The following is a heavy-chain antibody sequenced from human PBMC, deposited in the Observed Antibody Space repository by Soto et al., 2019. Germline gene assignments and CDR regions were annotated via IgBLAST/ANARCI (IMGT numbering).Heavy chain of an antibody. J-gene: IGHJ6*02. V-gene: IGHV1-2*04. CDR1: GYTFTGYY. D-gene: IGHD5-12*01. CDR3: ARGPTGWLRSDYYYGMDV. Sequence: GASVKVSCKASGYTFTGYYMHWVRQAPGQGLEWMGWINPNSGGTNYAQKFQGWATMTRDTSISTAYMELSRLRSDDTAVYYCARGPTGWLRSDYYYGMDVWGQGTTVTVYS. CDR2: INPNSGGT.